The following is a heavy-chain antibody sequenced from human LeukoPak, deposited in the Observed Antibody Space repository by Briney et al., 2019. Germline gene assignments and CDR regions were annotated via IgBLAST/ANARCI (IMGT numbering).Heavy chain of an antibody. J-gene: IGHJ4*02. CDR2: IYYTGST. D-gene: IGHD4-17*01. Sequence: SETPSLTCTVSGGSISSSSYYWGWIRQPPGKGLEWIRYIYYTGSTYYNPSLKSRVTISVDTSKNQFSLKLSSVTAADTAVYYCARSGVWLRGTTAFDYWGQGTLVTVSS. CDR1: GGSISSSSYY. CDR3: ARSGVWLRGTTAFDY. V-gene: IGHV4-31*03.